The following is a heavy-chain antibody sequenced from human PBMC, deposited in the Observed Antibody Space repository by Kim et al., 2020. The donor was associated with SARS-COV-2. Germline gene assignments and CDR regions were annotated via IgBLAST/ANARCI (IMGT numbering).Heavy chain of an antibody. D-gene: IGHD3-22*01. Sequence: ASVKVSCKASGYTFTSYAVHWVRQAPGQRLEWMGWINVGNGNTKHSQKFQDRVTITRDTSASTTYMELSSLGSEDTAVYYCAAGNYYDSSGYWKVVDVWGKGTTVTVSS. J-gene: IGHJ6*04. CDR2: INVGNGNT. CDR3: AAGNYYDSSGYWKVVDV. V-gene: IGHV1-3*01. CDR1: GYTFTSYA.